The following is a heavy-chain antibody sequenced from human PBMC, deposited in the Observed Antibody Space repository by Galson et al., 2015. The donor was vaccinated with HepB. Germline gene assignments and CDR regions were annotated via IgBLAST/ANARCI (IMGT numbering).Heavy chain of an antibody. CDR3: ARDQVTMVRGVSNYYYYGMDV. V-gene: IGHV7-4-1*02. CDR1: GYTFTSYA. J-gene: IGHJ6*02. CDR2: INTNTGNP. Sequence: SVKVSCKASGYTFTSYAMNWVRQAPGQGLEWMGWINTNTGNPTYAQGFTGRFVFSLDTSVSTAYLQISSLKAEDTAVYYCARDQVTMVRGVSNYYYYGMDVWSQGTTVTVSS. D-gene: IGHD3-10*01.